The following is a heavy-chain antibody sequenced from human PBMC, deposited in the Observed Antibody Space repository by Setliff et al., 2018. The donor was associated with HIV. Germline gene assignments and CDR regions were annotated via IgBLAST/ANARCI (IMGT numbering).Heavy chain of an antibody. Sequence: GGSLRLSCAASGFTFSSYWMAWVRLAPGKGLEWVANIKQDGSVKNYVDSVKGRFTISRDSSKNTLFLQLNSLRGEDTAVYYCAKDSYSYDSGVYHYFPFDLWGQGTLVTVSS. CDR2: IKQDGSVK. CDR3: AKDSYSYDSGVYHYFPFDL. J-gene: IGHJ4*02. CDR1: GFTFSSYW. V-gene: IGHV3-7*04. D-gene: IGHD3-22*01.